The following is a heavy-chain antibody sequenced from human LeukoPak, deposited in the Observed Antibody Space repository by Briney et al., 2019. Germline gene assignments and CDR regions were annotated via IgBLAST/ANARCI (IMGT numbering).Heavy chain of an antibody. D-gene: IGHD4-17*01. CDR2: ISYDGSNK. V-gene: IGHV3-30*04. CDR1: GFTFSSYA. Sequence: GRSLRLSCAASGFTFSSYAMHWVRQAPGKGLEWVAVISYDGSNKYYADSVKGRFTISRDNSKNTLYLQMNSLRAEDTAVYYCARDPSRTTVTFDYWGPGTLVTVSS. J-gene: IGHJ4*02. CDR3: ARDPSRTTVTFDY.